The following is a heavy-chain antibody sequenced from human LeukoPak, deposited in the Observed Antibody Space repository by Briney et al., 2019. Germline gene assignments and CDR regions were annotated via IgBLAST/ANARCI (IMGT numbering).Heavy chain of an antibody. V-gene: IGHV1-2*02. Sequence: GASVKVSCKASGYTFTGYYMHWVRQAPAQGLEWMGWINPNSGGTNYAQKFQGRVTMTEDTSTDTAYMELSSLRSEDTAVYYCATGVGGGRDGYNDVDYWGQGTLVTVSS. CDR3: ATGVGGGRDGYNDVDY. D-gene: IGHD5-24*01. J-gene: IGHJ4*02. CDR1: GYTFTGYY. CDR2: INPNSGGT.